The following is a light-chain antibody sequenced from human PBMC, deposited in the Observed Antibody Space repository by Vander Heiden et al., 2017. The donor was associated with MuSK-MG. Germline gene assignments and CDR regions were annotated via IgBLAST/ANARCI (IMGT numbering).Light chain of an antibody. Sequence: EIVLTQSPATLSLSPGERATLSCRASQSVSSYLAWYQQKPGQAPRLLIYDASNRATGIPARFSASAYGTDFTLTISRREPEDFAVYYCQQRSTSPGWRFGPGT. V-gene: IGKV3-11*01. J-gene: IGKJ1*01. CDR3: QQRSTSPGWR. CDR1: QSVSSY. CDR2: DAS.